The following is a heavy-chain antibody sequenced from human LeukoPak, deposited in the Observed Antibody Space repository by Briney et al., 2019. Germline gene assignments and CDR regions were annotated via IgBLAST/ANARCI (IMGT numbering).Heavy chain of an antibody. CDR1: GFTFDDYA. CDR3: AKDRAGELLAYFDY. CDR2: ISWNGGSI. V-gene: IGHV3-9*01. J-gene: IGHJ4*02. Sequence: GGSLRLSCAASGFTFDDYAMHWVRQAPGKGLEWVSGISWNGGSIGYADSVKGRFTISRDNAKNSLYLQMNSLRAEDTALYYCAKDRAGELLAYFDYWGQGTLVTVSS. D-gene: IGHD3-10*01.